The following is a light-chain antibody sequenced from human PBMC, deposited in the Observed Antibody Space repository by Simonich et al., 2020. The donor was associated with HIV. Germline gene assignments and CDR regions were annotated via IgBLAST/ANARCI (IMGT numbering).Light chain of an antibody. V-gene: IGKV3D-15*01. Sequence: EIVLTQSPATLSLSPGERPTLSCRASQSVSTYLAWYQLKPGQAPRLLIYDASSRATGIPARFSGSGSGTEFTLTISSLQSEDFGVYYCQQYNKWPPTWTFGQGTKVEIK. J-gene: IGKJ1*01. CDR1: QSVSTY. CDR2: DAS. CDR3: QQYNKWPPTWT.